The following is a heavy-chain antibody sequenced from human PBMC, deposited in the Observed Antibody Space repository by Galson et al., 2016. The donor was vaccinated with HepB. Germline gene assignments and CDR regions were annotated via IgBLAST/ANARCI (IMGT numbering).Heavy chain of an antibody. CDR1: GDSLTEFS. D-gene: IGHD2-15*01. Sequence: SVKVSCKVSGDSLTEFSMYWVRQAPGKGLEWMGGFHPEDGGMMYAQKFQGRVTMTEDTSTATAYMELRSLRSEDTAGYYGAAARAYQLLPTDSWGQGTLVTVSS. J-gene: IGHJ5*01. V-gene: IGHV1-24*01. CDR2: FHPEDGGM. CDR3: AAARAYQLLPTDS.